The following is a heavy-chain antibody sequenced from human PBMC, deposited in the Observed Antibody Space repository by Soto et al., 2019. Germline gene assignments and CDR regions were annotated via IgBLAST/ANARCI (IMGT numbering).Heavy chain of an antibody. CDR1: SGSISSSSYF. CDR2: IYYSGST. V-gene: IGHV4-39*01. J-gene: IGHJ4*02. D-gene: IGHD6-13*01. CDR3: ARQSIQQLVPFDY. Sequence: PSETLSLTCTVSSGSISSSSYFWGWIHQPPGKGLEWIGTIYYSGSTYYNPSLKSRVTISVDTSKNQFSLKLSSVTAADTAVYYCARQSIQQLVPFDYWGQGTLVTVSS.